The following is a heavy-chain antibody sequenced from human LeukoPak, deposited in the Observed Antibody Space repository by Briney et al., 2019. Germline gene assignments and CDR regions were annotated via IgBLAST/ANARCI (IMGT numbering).Heavy chain of an antibody. J-gene: IGHJ5*02. D-gene: IGHD3-9*01. CDR3: ARGAQYYDILTGYYPYNWFDP. CDR2: IYYNVST. Sequence: SETLSLTCSVSGNSISSYYWSWIRQPPGKGLEWIGYIYYNVSTNYNPSLKSRVTISVDTSKNQFSLKLSSVTAADTAVYYCARGAQYYDILTGYYPYNWFDPWGQGTLVTVSS. V-gene: IGHV4-59*12. CDR1: GNSISSYY.